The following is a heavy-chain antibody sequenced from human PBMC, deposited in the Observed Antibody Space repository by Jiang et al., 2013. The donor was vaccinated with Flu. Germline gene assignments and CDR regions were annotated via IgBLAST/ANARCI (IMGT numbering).Heavy chain of an antibody. CDR3: AKETNDCSGDCYSGNFDY. CDR2: TSSNGVST. V-gene: IGHV3-23*01. Sequence: VQLLESGGGLVQPGGSLRLSCAASGFTFSNFAMSWVRQAPGKGLEWLSSTSSNGVSTYYADSVRGRFTISRDNSKNTLYLQMSSLRAEDTAVYYCAKETNDCSGDCYSGNFDYWGQGTLVTVSS. CDR1: GFTFSNFA. D-gene: IGHD2-21*02. J-gene: IGHJ4*02.